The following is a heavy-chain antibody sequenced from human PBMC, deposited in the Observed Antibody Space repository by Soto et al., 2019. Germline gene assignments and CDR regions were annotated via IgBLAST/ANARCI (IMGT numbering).Heavy chain of an antibody. V-gene: IGHV4-39*01. D-gene: IGHD6-19*01. CDR3: ARLAGSGQWLVYFDY. Sequence: SETLSLTCTVSGGSISSSSYYWGWIRQPPGKGLEWIGSIYYSGSTYYNPSLKSRVTISVDTSKNQFSLKLSSVTAADTAVYYCARLAGSGQWLVYFDYWGQGTLVTVSS. CDR2: IYYSGST. J-gene: IGHJ4*02. CDR1: GGSISSSSYY.